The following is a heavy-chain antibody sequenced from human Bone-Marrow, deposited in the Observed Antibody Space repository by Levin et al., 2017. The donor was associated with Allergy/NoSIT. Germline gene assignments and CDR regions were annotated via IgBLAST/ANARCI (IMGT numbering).Heavy chain of an antibody. CDR3: ARGRIAAANWFDP. J-gene: IGHJ5*02. V-gene: IGHV1-2*02. D-gene: IGHD6-13*01. Sequence: EASVKVSCKASGYTFTGYYMHWVRQAPGQGLEWMGWINPNSGGTNYAQKFQGRVTMTRDTSISTAYMELSRLRSDDTAVYYCARGRIAAANWFDPWGQGTLVTVSS. CDR2: INPNSGGT. CDR1: GYTFTGYY.